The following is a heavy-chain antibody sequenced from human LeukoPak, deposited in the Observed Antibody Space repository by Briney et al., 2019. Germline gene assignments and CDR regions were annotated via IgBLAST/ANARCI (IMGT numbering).Heavy chain of an antibody. CDR3: ARHEAMTTYDY. CDR2: ISYSASA. D-gene: IGHD4-11*01. Sequence: ASETLSLTCAVSGGSINNYYWSWIRQPPGKGLEWIGYISYSASANYNASLGSRVTISVDTSRNQFSLNLHSVTAADTAVYYCARHEAMTTYDYWGQGTLVTVSS. V-gene: IGHV4-59*08. J-gene: IGHJ4*02. CDR1: GGSINNYY.